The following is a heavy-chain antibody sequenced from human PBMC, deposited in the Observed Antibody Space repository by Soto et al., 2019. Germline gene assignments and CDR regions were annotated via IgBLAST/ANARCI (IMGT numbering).Heavy chain of an antibody. J-gene: IGHJ3*02. CDR2: IKPSGGST. Sequence: ASVKVSCKASGYTFTSYYMHWVRQAPGQGLEWMEIIKPSGGSTSDAQTFHGRVTMPRDTSTSTVYLELRSLRSEDTAVYYCARAAGVAGSGDDFDIWGQGTMVTVSS. V-gene: IGHV1-46*01. CDR3: ARAAGVAGSGDDFDI. CDR1: GYTFTSYY. D-gene: IGHD3-10*01.